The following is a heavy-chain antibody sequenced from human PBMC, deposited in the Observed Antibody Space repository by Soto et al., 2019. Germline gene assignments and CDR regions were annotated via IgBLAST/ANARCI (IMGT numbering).Heavy chain of an antibody. J-gene: IGHJ5*02. CDR1: GGSISSYY. CDR3: ARDVGDCISTSYYSWCDP. CDR2: IYYSGST. V-gene: IGHV4-59*01. Sequence: QVQLQESGPGLVKPSETLSLTCTVSGGSISSYYWSWIRQPPGKGLEWIGYIYYSGSTNYNPSLKSRVTISVDTSKNQFSLKLSSVTAADTAVYYCARDVGDCISTSYYSWCDPWGQGTLVTVSS. D-gene: IGHD2-2*02.